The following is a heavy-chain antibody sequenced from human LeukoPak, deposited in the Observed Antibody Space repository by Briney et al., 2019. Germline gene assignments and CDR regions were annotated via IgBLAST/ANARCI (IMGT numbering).Heavy chain of an antibody. CDR3: ARVPLFSSGWT. D-gene: IGHD6-19*01. J-gene: IGHJ4*02. CDR1: GGSISSSSYY. CDR2: IYTRGSA. Sequence: SETLSLTCTVSGGSISSSSYYWGWIRQPPGKGLEWIGRIYTRGSANYNPSLQSRVTISLDTSKNQFSLKLSSVTAADTAVYYCARVPLFSSGWTWGQGTLVTVSS. V-gene: IGHV4-39*07.